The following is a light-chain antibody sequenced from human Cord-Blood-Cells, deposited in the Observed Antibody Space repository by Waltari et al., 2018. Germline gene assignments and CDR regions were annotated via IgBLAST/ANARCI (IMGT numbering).Light chain of an antibody. V-gene: IGKV3-20*01. CDR2: GAS. J-gene: IGKJ3*01. CDR1: QSVSSSY. Sequence: EIVLTQSPGTLSLSPGERATLSCRASQSVSSSYLAWYQQNPGQAPRLLIYGASSRATGIPDRFSGSGSGTDFTLTISRLEPEDCAVYYCQQYGSSFGPGTKVDIK. CDR3: QQYGSS.